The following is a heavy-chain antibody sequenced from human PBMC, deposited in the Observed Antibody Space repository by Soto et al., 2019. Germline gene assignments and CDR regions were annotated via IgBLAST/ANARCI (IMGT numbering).Heavy chain of an antibody. D-gene: IGHD2-8*01. J-gene: IGHJ6*02. CDR1: GSTVTSSA. Sequence: SVKVCCKAYGSTVTSSAVQWERQARGQRLEWIGWIVVGSGNTNYAQQFQERVTITRDMSTSTAYMELSSLRSEDTAVYYCAADLGPLLYLYYGMDVWGQGTTVTVSS. CDR2: IVVGSGNT. CDR3: AADLGPLLYLYYGMDV. V-gene: IGHV1-58*01.